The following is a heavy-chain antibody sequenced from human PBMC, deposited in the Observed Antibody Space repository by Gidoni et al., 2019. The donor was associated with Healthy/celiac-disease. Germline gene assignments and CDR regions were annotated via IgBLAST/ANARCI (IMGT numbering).Heavy chain of an antibody. CDR1: GGSFSGYY. CDR3: ARVSTVTSYYFDY. Sequence: QVQLQQWGAVLFKPSETLSLTCAVYGGSFSGYYWSWIRQPPGKGLEWIGEINHSGSTNYNPSLKSRVTRSVDTSKNQFSLKLSSVTAADTAVYYCARVSTVTSYYFDYWGQGTLVTVSS. J-gene: IGHJ4*02. CDR2: INHSGST. V-gene: IGHV4-34*01. D-gene: IGHD4-17*01.